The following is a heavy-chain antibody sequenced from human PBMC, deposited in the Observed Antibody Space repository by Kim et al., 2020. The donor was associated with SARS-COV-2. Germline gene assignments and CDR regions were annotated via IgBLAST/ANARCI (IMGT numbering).Heavy chain of an antibody. Sequence: GGSLRLSCAASGFTFSSYAMHWVRQAPGKGLEWVAVIAYDGSNKYYADSVKGRFTISRDNSKNTLYLQMNSLRAEDTAVYYCARVISPLIYFSSTSCYTGHYYYYYGMDVWGQGTTVTVSS. D-gene: IGHD2-2*02. CDR2: IAYDGSNK. J-gene: IGHJ6*02. CDR1: GFTFSSYA. V-gene: IGHV3-30-3*01. CDR3: ARVISPLIYFSSTSCYTGHYYYYYGMDV.